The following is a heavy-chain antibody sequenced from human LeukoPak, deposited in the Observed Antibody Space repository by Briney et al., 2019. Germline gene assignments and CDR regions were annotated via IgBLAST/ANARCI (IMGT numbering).Heavy chain of an antibody. D-gene: IGHD1-14*01. CDR3: ARDFLPGFDS. CDR1: GGSISSGGSH. J-gene: IGHJ4*02. CDR2: IYYSGST. V-gene: IGHV4-31*03. Sequence: SETLSLTCTVSGGSISSGGSHWSWIRQHPGKGLEWIGYIYYSGSTYYNPSLKSRVTISVDTSKNQFSLRLSSVTAADTAVYYCARDFLPGFDSWGQETLVPVPS.